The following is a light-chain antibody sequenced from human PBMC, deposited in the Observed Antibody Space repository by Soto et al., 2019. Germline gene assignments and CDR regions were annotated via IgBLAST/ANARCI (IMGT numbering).Light chain of an antibody. Sequence: QSVLTQPPSVSGAPGQRVTISCTGSSSNSGAGYDVHWYQQLPGTAPKLLIYGNNNRPSGVPDRFSGSKSGTSASLAITGLQAEDEADYYCQSYDSSLSGVVFGGGPKLTVL. V-gene: IGLV1-40*01. CDR2: GNN. J-gene: IGLJ2*01. CDR3: QSYDSSLSGVV. CDR1: SSNSGAGYD.